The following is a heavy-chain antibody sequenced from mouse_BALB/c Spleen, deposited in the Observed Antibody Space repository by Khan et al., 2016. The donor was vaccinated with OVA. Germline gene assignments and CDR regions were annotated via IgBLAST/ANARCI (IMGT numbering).Heavy chain of an antibody. Sequence: EVQLQQSGPELVKPGASVKMSCKASGYTFTSYVMHWVKQTPGLGLEWIGYIYPFNDDTKYNEKFKGKATLTSDKSSSTAYMELSSLTSEDSAVYYCAPVGNYYVSSAYWGQGTLVTVSA. D-gene: IGHD1-1*01. J-gene: IGHJ3*01. CDR2: IYPFNDDT. V-gene: IGHV1S136*01. CDR3: APVGNYYVSSAY. CDR1: GYTFTSYV.